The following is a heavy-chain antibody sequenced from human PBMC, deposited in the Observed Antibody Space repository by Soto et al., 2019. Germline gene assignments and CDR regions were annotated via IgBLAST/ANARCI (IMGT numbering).Heavy chain of an antibody. V-gene: IGHV3-74*01. Sequence: EVQRVESGGALVQPGGSLRLSCAAAGFTFSNYWMHWVRQAPGKGLVWISRRNSDGSNTVYADAVKGRLTISRDNAKNTVYLQMNSMRVEETAVYYCATSKGGLRYGPTTYWGQETLVTVSS. D-gene: IGHD1-26*01. J-gene: IGHJ4*02. CDR1: GFTFSNYW. CDR3: ATSKGGLRYGPTTY. CDR2: RNSDGSNT.